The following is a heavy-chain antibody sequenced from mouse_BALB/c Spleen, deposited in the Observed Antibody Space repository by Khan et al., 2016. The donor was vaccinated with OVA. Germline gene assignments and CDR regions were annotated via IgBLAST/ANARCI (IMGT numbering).Heavy chain of an antibody. CDR3: ARKNYDCYAMDY. CDR1: GYSITSGYA. V-gene: IGHV3-2*02. CDR2: ISYSGST. D-gene: IGHD2-4*01. Sequence: VQLKQSGPGLVQPSQSLYLTCTVTGYSITSGYACNWIRKFPGNQLEWMGFISYSGSTSYNPYLRSRIYITRDKSTNPFFLQLNSVTTEDTATYYCARKNYDCYAMDYWGQGTSVTVSS. J-gene: IGHJ4*01.